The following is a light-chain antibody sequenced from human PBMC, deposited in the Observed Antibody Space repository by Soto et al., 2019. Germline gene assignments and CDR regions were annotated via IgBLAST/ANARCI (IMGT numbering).Light chain of an antibody. V-gene: IGKV1-5*03. J-gene: IGKJ1*01. CDR3: QHYISFPWT. Sequence: DMQMTQSPSTLSGSVGDRVTITCRASQTISSWLAWYQQKPGKAPKLLIYKASTLKSGVPSRFSGGGSGTEFTLTISRLQPDDVATYYCQHYISFPWTFGQGTKV. CDR2: KAS. CDR1: QTISSW.